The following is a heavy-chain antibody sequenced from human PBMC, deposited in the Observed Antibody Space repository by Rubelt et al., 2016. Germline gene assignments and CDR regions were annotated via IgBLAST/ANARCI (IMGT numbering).Heavy chain of an antibody. D-gene: IGHD4-17*01. Sequence: GGGLVQPGGSLRLSCAASGFSFSALWMHWVRQTPGKGLVWVSLINTDGSATTYADSVRGRFTVSRDNAKNAVFLQMNSLRAEDTAVYYCAKATVTTTNFDYWGQGTLVTVSS. CDR2: INTDGSAT. J-gene: IGHJ4*02. V-gene: IGHV3-74*01. CDR1: GFSFSALW. CDR3: AKATVTTTNFDY.